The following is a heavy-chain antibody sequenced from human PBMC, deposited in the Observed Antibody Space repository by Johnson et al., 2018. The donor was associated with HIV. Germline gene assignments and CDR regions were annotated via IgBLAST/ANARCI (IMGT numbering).Heavy chain of an antibody. CDR2: ISWNSGSI. CDR1: GFTFDDYA. D-gene: IGHD5-18*01. CDR3: ARTRGYSYGLYAFDI. V-gene: IGHV3-9*01. Sequence: VQLVESGGGVVQPGRSLRLSCAASGFTFDDYAMHWVRQAPGKGLEWVSGISWNSGSIGYADSVKGRFTISRDNSKNTLYLQMNSLRAEDTAVYYCARTRGYSYGLYAFDIWGQGTLVTVSS. J-gene: IGHJ3*02.